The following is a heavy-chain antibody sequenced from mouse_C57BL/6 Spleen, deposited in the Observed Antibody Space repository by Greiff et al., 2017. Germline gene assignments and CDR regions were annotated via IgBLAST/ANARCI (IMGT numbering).Heavy chain of an antibody. CDR2: IYPRSGNT. V-gene: IGHV1-81*01. Sequence: QVQLQQSGAELARPGASVKLSCKASGYTFTSYGISWVKQRTGQGLEWIGEIYPRSGNTYYNEKFKSKATLTADKSSSTAYMELRSLTSEDSAVYFCARLDYYGSSYWYFDVWGTGTTVTVSS. J-gene: IGHJ1*03. CDR1: GYTFTSYG. CDR3: ARLDYYGSSYWYFDV. D-gene: IGHD1-1*01.